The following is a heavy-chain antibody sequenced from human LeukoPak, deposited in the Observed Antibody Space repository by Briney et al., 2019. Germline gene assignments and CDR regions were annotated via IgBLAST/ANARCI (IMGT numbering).Heavy chain of an antibody. CDR2: INPNSAGT. D-gene: IGHD6-13*01. Sequence: ASVKVSCKASGYTFTNYYLHWLRQDPGQGLEWVGWINPNSAGTEFAHEFQGRVTMTRDTSNSTAYMELSRLRPDDTAVYYCARAAWSATSKFDSWGQGTRVTVSS. V-gene: IGHV1-2*07. CDR1: GYTFTNYY. J-gene: IGHJ5*01. CDR3: ARAAWSATSKFDS.